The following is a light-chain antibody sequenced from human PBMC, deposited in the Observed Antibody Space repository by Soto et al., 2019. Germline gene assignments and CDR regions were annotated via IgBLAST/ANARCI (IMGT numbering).Light chain of an antibody. J-gene: IGLJ2*01. CDR1: SSDVGNYNL. V-gene: IGLV2-23*01. Sequence: QSALTQPASVSGSPGQSITISCTGTSSDVGNYNLVSWYQQHPGKAPKLMIYEGSKRPSGVSNRFSGSKSGNTASLTISGLQAEDEADYYYCSYAGSSIHVVFGGGTKLTVL. CDR2: EGS. CDR3: CSYAGSSIHVV.